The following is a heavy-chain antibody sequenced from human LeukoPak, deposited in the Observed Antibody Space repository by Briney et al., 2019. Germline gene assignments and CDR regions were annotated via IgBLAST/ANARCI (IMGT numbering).Heavy chain of an antibody. Sequence: SETLSLTCTVSGGSISSSSYYWGWIRQPPGKGLEWIGSIYYSGSTYYNPSLKSRVTISVDTSKNQFSLKLSSVTAADTAVYYCARSPGYYDFWSGYFDYWGQGTLVTVSS. CDR2: IYYSGST. CDR1: GGSISSSSYY. V-gene: IGHV4-39*01. J-gene: IGHJ4*02. CDR3: ARSPGYYDFWSGYFDY. D-gene: IGHD3-3*01.